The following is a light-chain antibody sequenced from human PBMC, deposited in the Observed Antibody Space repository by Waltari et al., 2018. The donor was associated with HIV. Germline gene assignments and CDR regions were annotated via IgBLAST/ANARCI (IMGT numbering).Light chain of an antibody. CDR3: QQYYSTPLT. V-gene: IGKV4-1*01. CDR1: QSVLYSSNNKNN. J-gene: IGKJ4*01. CDR2: WAS. Sequence: DIVMTQSPDSLAVSLGERATINCKSSQSVLYSSNNKNNLAWYQQKPGQPPKLLIYWASTRATGVPDRFSGSGSGTDFTLTISSLQAEDVAVYYCQQYYSTPLTFGGGTTVEIK.